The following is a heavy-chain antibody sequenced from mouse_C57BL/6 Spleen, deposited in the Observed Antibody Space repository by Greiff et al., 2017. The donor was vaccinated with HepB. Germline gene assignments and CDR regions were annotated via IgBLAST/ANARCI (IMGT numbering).Heavy chain of an antibody. Sequence: VQLQQPGAELVKPGASVKLSCKASGYTFTSYWMQWVKQRPGQGLEWIGEIDPSDSYTNYNQKFKGKATLTVDTSSSTAYMQLSSLTSEDAAVYYCARELSKTLYFDYWGQGTTLTVSS. CDR1: GYTFTSYW. V-gene: IGHV1-50*01. J-gene: IGHJ2*01. CDR3: ARELSKTLYFDY. CDR2: IDPSDSYT. D-gene: IGHD2-5*01.